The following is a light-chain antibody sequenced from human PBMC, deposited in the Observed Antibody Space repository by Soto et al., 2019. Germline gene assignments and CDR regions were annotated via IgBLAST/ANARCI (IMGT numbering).Light chain of an antibody. CDR1: QSISSW. V-gene: IGKV1-5*03. Sequence: DIQMTQSPSTLSASVGDTVTITCRASQSISSWLAWYQQKPGKAPKLLIYKASSLQSGVPSRFSGIGSGTEFTLTISSLQPDDIATYYCQQFDNLPFTFGPGTKVDIK. CDR3: QQFDNLPFT. J-gene: IGKJ3*01. CDR2: KAS.